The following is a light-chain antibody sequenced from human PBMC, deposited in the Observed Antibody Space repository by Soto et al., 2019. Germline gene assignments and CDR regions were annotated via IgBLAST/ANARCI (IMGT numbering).Light chain of an antibody. CDR1: QRLLHSNGNNF. CDR3: MQALQTPYT. CDR2: VGS. Sequence: EIVMTQSPPSLTVTPGEPASISCRSSQRLLHSNGNNFLDWYLQKPGQSPQLLIYVGSNRASGVPDRVSGSGAGTDFTLKISRVEAEDVGVYYCMQALQTPYTFGQGTKLEIK. V-gene: IGKV2-28*01. J-gene: IGKJ2*01.